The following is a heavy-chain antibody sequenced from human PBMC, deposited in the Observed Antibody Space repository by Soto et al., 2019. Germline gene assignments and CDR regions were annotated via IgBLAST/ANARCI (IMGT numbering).Heavy chain of an antibody. Sequence: ASLKVSCKASGYTFTSYYMHWVRQAPGQGLEWMGIINPSGGSTSYAQKFQGRVTMTRDTSTSTVYMELSSLRSEDTAVYYYARVGLFRDGYPDEQTAGMDVWGQGTTVNVSS. V-gene: IGHV1-46*01. J-gene: IGHJ6*02. CDR3: ARVGLFRDGYPDEQTAGMDV. CDR1: GYTFTSYY. D-gene: IGHD5-12*01. CDR2: INPSGGST.